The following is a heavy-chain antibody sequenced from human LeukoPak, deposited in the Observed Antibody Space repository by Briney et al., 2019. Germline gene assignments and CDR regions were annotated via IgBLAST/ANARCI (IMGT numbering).Heavy chain of an antibody. V-gene: IGHV3-23*01. CDR3: AKDGLLVGANH. CDR2: ISGSGGST. Sequence: GGSLRLSCAASGFTFSSYAMSWVHQAPGKGLEWVSAISGSGGSTYYADSVKGRFTISRDNSKNTLYLQMNSLRAEDTAVYYCAKDGLLVGANHWGQGTLVTVSS. D-gene: IGHD1-26*01. CDR1: GFTFSSYA. J-gene: IGHJ4*02.